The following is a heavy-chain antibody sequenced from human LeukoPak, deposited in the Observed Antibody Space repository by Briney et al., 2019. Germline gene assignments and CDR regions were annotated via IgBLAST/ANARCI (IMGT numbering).Heavy chain of an antibody. CDR2: ISAYNGNT. Sequence: ASVKVSCKASGGTFSSYGISWVRQAPGQGLEWMGWISAYNGNTNYAQKLQGRVTMTTDTSTSTAYMELRSLRSDDTAVYYCARALRYCSGGSCYTYHYMDVWGKGTTVTISS. V-gene: IGHV1-18*01. CDR1: GGTFSSYG. CDR3: ARALRYCSGGSCYTYHYMDV. J-gene: IGHJ6*03. D-gene: IGHD2-15*01.